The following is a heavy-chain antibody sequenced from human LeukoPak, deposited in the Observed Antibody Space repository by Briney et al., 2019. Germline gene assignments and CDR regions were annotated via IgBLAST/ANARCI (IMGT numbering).Heavy chain of an antibody. D-gene: IGHD3-22*01. J-gene: IGHJ2*01. V-gene: IGHV4-30-2*01. CDR1: GGSISSGGYY. CDR2: IYHSGST. CDR3: ARGTNYYDSSGYYNWYFDL. Sequence: PSETLSLTCTVSGGSISSGGYYWGWIRQHPGKGLEWIGYIYHSGSTYYNPSLKSRVTISVDRSKNQFSLKLSSVTAADTAVYYCARGTNYYDSSGYYNWYFDLWGRGTLVTVSS.